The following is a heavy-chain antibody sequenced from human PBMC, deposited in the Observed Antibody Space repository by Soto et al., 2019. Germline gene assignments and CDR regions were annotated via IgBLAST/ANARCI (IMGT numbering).Heavy chain of an antibody. CDR3: ARDGSGQEYEFWSGYYWAHPFGIDY. V-gene: IGHV3-21*01. D-gene: IGHD3-3*01. CDR1: GFTFSSYS. Sequence: EVQLVESGGGLVKPGGSLRLSCAASGFTFSSYSMNWVRQAPGKGLEWVSSISSSSSYIYYADSVKGRFTISRDNAKNSLYLQMNSLRAEDTAVYYCARDGSGQEYEFWSGYYWAHPFGIDYWGQGTLVTVSS. J-gene: IGHJ4*02. CDR2: ISSSSSYI.